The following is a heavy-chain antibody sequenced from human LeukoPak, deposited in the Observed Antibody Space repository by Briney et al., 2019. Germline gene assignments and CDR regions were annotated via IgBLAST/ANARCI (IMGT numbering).Heavy chain of an antibody. CDR3: ARGQSYYDFWSGYYTGLSYYYGMDV. CDR1: GYTFTSYY. CDR2: INPSGGST. V-gene: IGHV1-46*01. J-gene: IGHJ6*02. D-gene: IGHD3-3*01. Sequence: ASVKVSCKASGYTFTSYYMHWVRQAPGQGLEWMGIINPSGGSTSYAQKFQGRVTMTRDTSTSTVYMELSSLRSDDTAVYYCARGQSYYDFWSGYYTGLSYYYGMDVWGQGTTVTVSS.